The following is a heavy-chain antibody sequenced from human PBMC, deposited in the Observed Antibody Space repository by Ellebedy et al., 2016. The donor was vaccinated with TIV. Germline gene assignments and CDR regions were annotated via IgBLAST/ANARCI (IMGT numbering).Heavy chain of an antibody. V-gene: IGHV1-18*04. J-gene: IGHJ4*02. CDR2: ISAYNGNT. Sequence: ASVKVSCKASGYTFTSYGISWVRQAPGQGLEWMGWISAYNGNTNYAQKLQGRVTTTTDTSTSTAYMELRSLRSDDTAVYYCARGLGATIQLWPYFDYWGQGTLVTVSS. D-gene: IGHD5-18*01. CDR1: GYTFTSYG. CDR3: ARGLGATIQLWPYFDY.